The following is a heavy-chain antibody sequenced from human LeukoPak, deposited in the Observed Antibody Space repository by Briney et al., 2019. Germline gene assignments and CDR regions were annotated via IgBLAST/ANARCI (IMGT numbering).Heavy chain of an antibody. D-gene: IGHD3-10*01. CDR3: ARSRGPGSHWFDP. Sequence: GGSLRLSCAASGFTFNTYALSWVRQAPGKGLEWVSTLSDSTYYTDSVQGRFTISRDSSKSTLYLQMDSLTTDDTAIYFCARSRGPGSHWFDPWGQGTLVTVSS. CDR1: GFTFNTYA. CDR2: LSDST. J-gene: IGHJ5*02. V-gene: IGHV3-23*01.